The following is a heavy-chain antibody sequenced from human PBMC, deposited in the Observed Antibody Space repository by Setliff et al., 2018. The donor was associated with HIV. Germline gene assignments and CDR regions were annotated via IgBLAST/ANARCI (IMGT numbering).Heavy chain of an antibody. V-gene: IGHV1-69*05. CDR1: GGTFGIYG. Sequence: ASVKVSCKASGGTFGIYGISWVRQAPGQGLEWMGGTIPMFGTANYAQKFQGRVTITTDESTNTGYMELSSLRSEDTAVYYCARESACSSTSCPKVLDYWGQGTLVTV. CDR2: TIPMFGTA. CDR3: ARESACSSTSCPKVLDY. D-gene: IGHD2-2*01. J-gene: IGHJ4*02.